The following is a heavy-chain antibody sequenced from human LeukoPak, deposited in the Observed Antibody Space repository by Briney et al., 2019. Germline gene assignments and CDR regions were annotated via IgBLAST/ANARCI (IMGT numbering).Heavy chain of an antibody. Sequence: GGSLRLSCAASGFTFSSYWMSWVRQAPGKGLEWVANIKQDGSEKYYVDSVKGRFTISRDNAKNSLYLQMNSLRAEDTAVYYCAREGSTYDFWSGYYPDGMDVWGQGTTVTVSS. CDR3: AREGSTYDFWSGYYPDGMDV. CDR1: GFTFSSYW. D-gene: IGHD3-3*01. CDR2: IKQDGSEK. V-gene: IGHV3-7*01. J-gene: IGHJ6*02.